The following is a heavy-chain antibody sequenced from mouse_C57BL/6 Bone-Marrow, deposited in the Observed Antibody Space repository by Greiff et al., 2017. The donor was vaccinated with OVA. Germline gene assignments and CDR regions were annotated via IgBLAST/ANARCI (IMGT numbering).Heavy chain of an antibody. V-gene: IGHV1-18*01. CDR3: ARGFRSIWYFDV. CDR2: INPNNGGT. CDR1: GYTFTDYN. Sequence: EVQLQQSGPELVKPGASVKIPCKASGYTFTDYNMDWVKQSHGKSLEWIGDINPNNGGTIYNQKFKGKATLTVDKSSSTAYMELRSLTSEDTAVYYCARGFRSIWYFDVWGTGTTVTVSS. J-gene: IGHJ1*03. D-gene: IGHD2-10*02.